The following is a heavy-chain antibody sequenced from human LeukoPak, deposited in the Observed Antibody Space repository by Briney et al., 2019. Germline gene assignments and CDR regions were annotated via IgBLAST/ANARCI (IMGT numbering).Heavy chain of an antibody. D-gene: IGHD3-10*01. J-gene: IGHJ3*02. V-gene: IGHV4-30-4*08. CDR3: ARVGVLLWFGELVGAFDI. Sequence: SETLSLTCAVYGGSFSGYYWSWIRQPPGKGLEWIGYIYYSGSTYYNPSLKSRVTISVDTSKNQFSLKLSSVTAADTAVYYCARVGVLLWFGELVGAFDIWGQGTMVTVSS. CDR1: GGSFSGYY. CDR2: IYYSGST.